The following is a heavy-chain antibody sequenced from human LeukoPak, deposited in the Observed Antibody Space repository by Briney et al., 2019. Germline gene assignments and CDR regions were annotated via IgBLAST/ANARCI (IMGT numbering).Heavy chain of an antibody. CDR1: GFTFSSYA. CDR2: ISGSGGST. Sequence: GGSLRLSCIASGFTFSSYAMSWVRQAPGKGLEWVSAISGSGGSTYYADSVKGRFTISRDNSKNTLYLQMNSLRAEDTAVYYCAKDHYYYYGMDVWGQGTTVTVSS. J-gene: IGHJ6*02. CDR3: AKDHYYYYGMDV. V-gene: IGHV3-23*01.